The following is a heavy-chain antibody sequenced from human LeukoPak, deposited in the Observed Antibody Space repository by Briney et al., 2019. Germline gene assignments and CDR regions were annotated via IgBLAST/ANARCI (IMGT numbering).Heavy chain of an antibody. CDR2: ISGSGRTI. V-gene: IGHV3-48*03. CDR3: ARATTGYAAVWYFDL. D-gene: IGHD3-9*01. J-gene: IGHJ2*01. Sequence: GGSLRLSCAASGFIFSSYEMDWVRQAPGKGLEWGSYISGSGRTIKYADSVKGRFTVSRDNAKNSLYLQMNSLRAEDTAIYYCARATTGYAAVWYFDLWGRGTLVTVSS. CDR1: GFIFSSYE.